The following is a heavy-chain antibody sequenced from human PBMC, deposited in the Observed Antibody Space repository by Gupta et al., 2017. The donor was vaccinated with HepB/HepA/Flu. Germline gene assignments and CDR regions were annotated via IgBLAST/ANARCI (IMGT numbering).Heavy chain of an antibody. D-gene: IGHD3-3*01. CDR1: GGTFSSYA. Sequence: QVQLVQSGAEVKKPGSSVKVSCKASGGTFSSYAISWVRQAPGQGLEWMGGIIPIFGTANYAQKFQGRVTITADKSTSTAYMELSSLRSEDTAVYYCARGGPFWSGYYPAYYFDYWGQGTLVTVSS. CDR3: ARGGPFWSGYYPAYYFDY. J-gene: IGHJ4*02. V-gene: IGHV1-69*06. CDR2: IIPIFGTA.